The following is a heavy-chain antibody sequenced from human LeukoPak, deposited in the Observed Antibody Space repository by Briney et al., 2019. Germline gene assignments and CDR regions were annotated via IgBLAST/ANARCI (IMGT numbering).Heavy chain of an antibody. CDR1: GYSFTSYW. J-gene: IGHJ4*02. V-gene: IGHV5-51*01. Sequence: GGSLQISGQGSGYSFTSYWIGWVRQLPGKGLEWMGIIYPGDSDTRYSPSFQGQVTISADKSISTAYLQWSSLKASDTAMYYCARRGPNWNDFDYWGQGTLVTVSS. CDR2: IYPGDSDT. D-gene: IGHD1-1*01. CDR3: ARRGPNWNDFDY.